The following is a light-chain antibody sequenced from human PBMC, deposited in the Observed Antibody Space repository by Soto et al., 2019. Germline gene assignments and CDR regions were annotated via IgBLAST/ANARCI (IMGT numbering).Light chain of an antibody. Sequence: IVLTQSPGTLSLSPGERATPSCRASQSVSKNYLAWYQQKPGQAPRLLIYGASNRATGIPDRFSGSGSGTDFTLTISRMEPEDFAVDDCQQYGSSGTFGQGTKVDIK. CDR3: QQYGSSGT. CDR1: QSVSKNY. V-gene: IGKV3-20*01. CDR2: GAS. J-gene: IGKJ1*01.